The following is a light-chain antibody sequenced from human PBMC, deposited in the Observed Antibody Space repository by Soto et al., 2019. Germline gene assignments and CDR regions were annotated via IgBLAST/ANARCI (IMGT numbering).Light chain of an antibody. CDR1: QSVSNNY. CDR2: GAS. J-gene: IGKJ1*01. V-gene: IGKV3-20*01. Sequence: EIVLTQSPGTLSLSPGERATLSCRASQSVSNNYLAWYQQKPGQPPRLLIYGASNRATGIPDRFSGSGSGTDFTPTISRLQPEDFAVYYRQQYGSPGTFGQGTKVDIK. CDR3: QQYGSPGT.